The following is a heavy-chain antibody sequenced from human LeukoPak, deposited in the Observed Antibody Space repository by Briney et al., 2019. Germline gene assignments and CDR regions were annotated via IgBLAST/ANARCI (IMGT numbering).Heavy chain of an antibody. Sequence: PGRSLRLSCAASGFTFSSYGMHWFRQAPGKGLEWVAVIWYDGSNKYYADSVKGRFTISRDNSKNTLYLQMNSLRAEDTAVYYCARDGRSSPYGVGLYWGQGTLVTVSS. D-gene: IGHD4-17*01. CDR3: ARDGRSSPYGVGLY. V-gene: IGHV3-33*01. J-gene: IGHJ4*02. CDR2: IWYDGSNK. CDR1: GFTFSSYG.